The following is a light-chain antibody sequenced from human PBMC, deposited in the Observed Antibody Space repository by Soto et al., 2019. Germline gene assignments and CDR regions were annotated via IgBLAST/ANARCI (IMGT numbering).Light chain of an antibody. CDR2: GAS. J-gene: IGKJ1*01. CDR3: QQYVSSVT. V-gene: IGKV3-20*01. CDR1: QSVDSSF. Sequence: EIVLTQSPGSLSLSPGERATLSCRASQSVDSSFFAWYQQKPGQAPRLLIYGASNRATGIPDRFSGSGSGPDFTLPIRRLEPEDFAVYYCQQYVSSVTFGQGTKVEIK.